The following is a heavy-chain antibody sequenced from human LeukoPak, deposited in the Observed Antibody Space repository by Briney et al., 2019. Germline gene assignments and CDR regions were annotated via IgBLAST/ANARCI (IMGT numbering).Heavy chain of an antibody. V-gene: IGHV1-8*01. J-gene: IGHJ5*02. CDR2: MNPNSGNT. Sequence: ASVKVSCKASGYTFTSYDINWVRQATGQGLEWMGWMNPNSGNTGYAQKFQGRVTMTRNTSISTAYMELSSLRSEDTAVYYCARQAPYSSSWYDRRGWFDPWGQGTLVTVSS. D-gene: IGHD6-13*01. CDR3: ARQAPYSSSWYDRRGWFDP. CDR1: GYTFTSYD.